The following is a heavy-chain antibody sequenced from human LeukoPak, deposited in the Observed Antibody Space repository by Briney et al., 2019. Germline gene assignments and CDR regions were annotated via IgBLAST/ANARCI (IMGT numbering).Heavy chain of an antibody. J-gene: IGHJ5*02. Sequence: SETLSLICAVYGGSFSGYYWSWIRHPPGKGLEWIGEINHSGSTNYNPSLKSRVTISVDTSKNQFSLKLSSVTAADTAVYYCARGRVAAAGTEGYWFDPWGQGTLVTVSS. CDR1: GGSFSGYY. CDR3: ARGRVAAAGTEGYWFDP. D-gene: IGHD6-13*01. CDR2: INHSGST. V-gene: IGHV4-34*01.